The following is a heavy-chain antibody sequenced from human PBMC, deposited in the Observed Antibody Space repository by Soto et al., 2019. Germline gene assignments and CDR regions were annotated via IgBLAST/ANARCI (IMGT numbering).Heavy chain of an antibody. Sequence: QVQLVESGGGVVQPGRSLRLSCAASGFTFSSYAMHWVRQAPGKGLEWVAVISYDGSNKYYADSVKGRFTISRDNSKNTLYLQMNSLRAEDTAVYYCERGTIRIAAAGLDFDYWGQGTLVTVSS. CDR1: GFTFSSYA. D-gene: IGHD6-13*01. CDR3: ERGTIRIAAAGLDFDY. CDR2: ISYDGSNK. J-gene: IGHJ4*02. V-gene: IGHV3-30-3*01.